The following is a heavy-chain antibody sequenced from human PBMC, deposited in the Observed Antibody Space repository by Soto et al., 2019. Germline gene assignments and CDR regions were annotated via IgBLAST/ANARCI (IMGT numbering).Heavy chain of an antibody. D-gene: IGHD3-16*02. CDR2: IRNEANSYTT. J-gene: IGHJ4*02. CDR3: TRIGLPLCGGYRPIDY. Sequence: EVQLVESGGGLVQPGGSLRLSCAASGFTFSDHYMDWVRQAPGKGLEWVGRIRNEANSYTTEYAAAVKGRFTISRDDSKTSLYLQMNSLNTEDTAVYYWTRIGLPLCGGYRPIDYWGEGALGTVSS. V-gene: IGHV3-72*01. CDR1: GFTFSDHY.